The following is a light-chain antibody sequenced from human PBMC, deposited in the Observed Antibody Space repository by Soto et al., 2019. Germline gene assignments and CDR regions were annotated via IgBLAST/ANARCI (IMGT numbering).Light chain of an antibody. V-gene: IGKV3-15*01. CDR2: GAS. CDR3: QQYNDWPPFT. Sequence: EVVMTQSPATLSVSPGERATLSCRASQSVNDKVAWFQQKPGQAPRLLIIGASTTATGVPARFSGSGSGTEFTLTISSPQSEDFAVYYCQQYNDWPPFTFGPGTKVDIK. J-gene: IGKJ3*01. CDR1: QSVNDK.